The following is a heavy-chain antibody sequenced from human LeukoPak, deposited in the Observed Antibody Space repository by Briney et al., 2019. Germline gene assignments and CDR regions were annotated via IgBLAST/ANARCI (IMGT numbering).Heavy chain of an antibody. CDR1: GGSISSSSYY. Sequence: SETLSLTCTVSGGSISSSSYYWGWIRQPPGKGLEWIGSIYYSGSTYYNPSLKSRVTISVDTSKNQFSLKLSSVTAADTAVYYCAKGLLRDVWFGESWGQGTLVTVSS. CDR3: AKGLLRDVWFGES. CDR2: IYYSGST. V-gene: IGHV4-39*01. D-gene: IGHD3-10*01. J-gene: IGHJ4*02.